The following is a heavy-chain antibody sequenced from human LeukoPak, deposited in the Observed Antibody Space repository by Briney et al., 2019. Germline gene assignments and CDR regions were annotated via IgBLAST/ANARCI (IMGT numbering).Heavy chain of an antibody. CDR2: INPNSGGT. Sequence: ASVKVSCKASGYTFTGYYMHWVRQAPGQGLEWMGWINPNSGGTNYAQKFQGRVTMTRDTSISTAYMELSRLRSDDTAVYYCARGRGYCSSTSCYTAYWGDYWGQGTLVTVSS. CDR3: ARGRGYCSSTSCYTAYWGDY. V-gene: IGHV1-2*02. J-gene: IGHJ4*02. D-gene: IGHD2-2*02. CDR1: GYTFTGYY.